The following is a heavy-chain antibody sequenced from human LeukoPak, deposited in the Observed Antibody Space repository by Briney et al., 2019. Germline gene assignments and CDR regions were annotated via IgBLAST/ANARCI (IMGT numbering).Heavy chain of an antibody. CDR3: AKDSSSITMIVVVSFDY. CDR1: GFTFSSYA. D-gene: IGHD3-22*01. J-gene: IGHJ4*02. V-gene: IGHV3-23*01. CDR2: NSGSGGST. Sequence: PGGSLRLSCAASGFTFSSYAMSWVRQGPGKGLECVSANSGSGGSTYYADSVKGRFTISRDNSKNTLYLQMNSLRAEDTAVYYCAKDSSSITMIVVVSFDYWGQGTLVTVSS.